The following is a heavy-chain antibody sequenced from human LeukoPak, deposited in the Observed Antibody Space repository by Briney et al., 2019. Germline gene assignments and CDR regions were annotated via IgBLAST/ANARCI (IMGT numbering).Heavy chain of an antibody. J-gene: IGHJ6*02. CDR2: IYYSGST. V-gene: IGHV4-59*12. D-gene: IGHD6-13*01. CDR3: ARDRGIGRGYYYYGMDV. Sequence: KPSETLSLTCTVSGGSISSYDWSWIRQPPGKGLEWIGYIYYSGSTNYNPSLKSRVTISVDTSKNQFSLKLSSVTAADTAVYYCARDRGIGRGYYYYGMDVWGQGTTVTVSS. CDR1: GGSISSYD.